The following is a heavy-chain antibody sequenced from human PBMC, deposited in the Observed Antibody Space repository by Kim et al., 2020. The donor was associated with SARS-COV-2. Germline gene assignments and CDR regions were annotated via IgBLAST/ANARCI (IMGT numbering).Heavy chain of an antibody. D-gene: IGHD3-16*01. CDR3: ARTITFPDS. J-gene: IGHJ5*01. Sequence: NYSPSFQGHVTISTDKSISTAYLQWSSLKASDTAMYYCARTITFPDSWGQGTLVTVSS. V-gene: IGHV5-10-1*01.